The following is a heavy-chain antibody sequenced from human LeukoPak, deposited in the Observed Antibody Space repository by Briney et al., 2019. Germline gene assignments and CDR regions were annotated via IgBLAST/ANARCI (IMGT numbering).Heavy chain of an antibody. CDR3: ARGLEGTYDY. D-gene: IGHD1-14*01. CDR2: ITASSSYI. CDR1: GFTFSSYS. Sequence: PGGSLRLSCAASGFTFSSYSMNWVRQAPGKGLEWVSSITASSSYIYYADSVKGRFTISRDNAKNSLYLQMNSLRAEDTAVYYCARGLEGTYDYWGQGTLVTVSS. J-gene: IGHJ4*02. V-gene: IGHV3-21*01.